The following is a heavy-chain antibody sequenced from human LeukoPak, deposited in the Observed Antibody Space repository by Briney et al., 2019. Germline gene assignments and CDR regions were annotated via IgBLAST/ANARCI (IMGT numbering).Heavy chain of an antibody. V-gene: IGHV4-59*01. CDR2: IYYSGST. CDR1: GGSISSYY. Sequence: SETLSLTCTVSGGSISSYYWSWIRQPPGKGLEWIGYIYYSGSTIYNPSLKSRVTISVDTSKNQFSLKLSSVTAADTAVYYCARDHRNPFYYYYGMDVWGQGTTVTVSS. CDR3: ARDHRNPFYYYYGMDV. J-gene: IGHJ6*02.